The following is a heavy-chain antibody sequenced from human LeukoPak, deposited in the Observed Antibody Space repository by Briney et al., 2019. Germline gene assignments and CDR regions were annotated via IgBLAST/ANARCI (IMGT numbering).Heavy chain of an antibody. CDR3: ARDKEWLAPFDY. D-gene: IGHD6-19*01. CDR1: GGSISSSSYY. J-gene: IGHJ4*02. Sequence: SETLSLTCSVSGGSISSSSYYWGWIRQPPGKGLEWIGSIFYSGSTYYNPSLKSRITISLDTSKNQFSLKLRSVTAADTAVYYCARDKEWLAPFDYWGQGTLVTVSS. CDR2: IFYSGST. V-gene: IGHV4-39*07.